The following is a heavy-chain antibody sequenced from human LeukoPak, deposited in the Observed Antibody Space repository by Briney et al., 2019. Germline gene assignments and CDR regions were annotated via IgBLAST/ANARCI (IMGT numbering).Heavy chain of an antibody. CDR1: GFTFSNYA. D-gene: IGHD3-10*01. Sequence: PGGSVGLSCAASGFTFSNYAMSWVSQAPGKGLEWVSAISDSDGSTYYGDSLKGRFTISRDNSKNTLYLQMNSLRAEDTAIYYCVVTTGGYFDYWGQGSLVTVSS. V-gene: IGHV3-23*01. J-gene: IGHJ4*02. CDR3: VVTTGGYFDY. CDR2: ISDSDGST.